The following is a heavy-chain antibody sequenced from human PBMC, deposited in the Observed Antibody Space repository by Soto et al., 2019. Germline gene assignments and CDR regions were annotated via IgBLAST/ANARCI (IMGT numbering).Heavy chain of an antibody. J-gene: IGHJ6*02. D-gene: IGHD3-10*01. Sequence: GGSLRLSCAASGFTFSSFGMHWVRQAPGKGLEWVALIWYDGSNKYYADSVKGRFTISRDNSKNTMYVQMNGLRAEDTVVYYCARGQGIKDYGMDVWGQGTTVTVSS. CDR2: IWYDGSNK. CDR1: GFTFSSFG. V-gene: IGHV3-33*01. CDR3: ARGQGIKDYGMDV.